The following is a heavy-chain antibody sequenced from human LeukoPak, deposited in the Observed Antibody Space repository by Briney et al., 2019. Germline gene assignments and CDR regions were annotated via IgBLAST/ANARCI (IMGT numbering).Heavy chain of an antibody. V-gene: IGHV3-21*01. Sequence: GGSLRLSCAASGFTFSSYTMNWVRQAPGKGLEWVSSISSSSSFIYYADSVKGRFTISRDNAKNSLYLQMNGLRAEDTAVYYCARGTGGYYYDYWGQGTLVTVSS. CDR3: ARGTGGYYYDY. CDR2: ISSSSSFI. CDR1: GFTFSSYT. J-gene: IGHJ4*02. D-gene: IGHD3-22*01.